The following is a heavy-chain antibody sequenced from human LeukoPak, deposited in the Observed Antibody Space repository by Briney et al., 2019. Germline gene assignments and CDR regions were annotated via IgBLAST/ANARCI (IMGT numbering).Heavy chain of an antibody. J-gene: IGHJ4*02. CDR2: VHHSGNT. CDR1: GFSVGSGYF. CDR3: ARVKNIAVAADYFDS. D-gene: IGHD6-19*01. Sequence: KTSETLSLTCAVSGFSVGSGYFWGWIRQPPGKGLEWIGSVHHSGNTYYNPSLKSRVAASVDTSKNQFSLRLNSVTAADTAIYHCARVKNIAVAADYFDSWRQGTLVTVSS. V-gene: IGHV4-38-2*01.